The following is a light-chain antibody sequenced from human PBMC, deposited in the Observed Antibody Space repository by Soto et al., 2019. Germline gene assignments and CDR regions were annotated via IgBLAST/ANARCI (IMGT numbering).Light chain of an antibody. CDR2: EVS. J-gene: IGLJ1*01. CDR3: SSYTTSRTYV. V-gene: IGLV2-14*01. Sequence: QSALTQPASVSGSPGQSITISCTGTSSDVGVYNYVSWYQQHPGKAPQLMIYEVSNRPSGVSNRFSGSKSGNTASLTISGLQAEDEADYYCSSYTTSRTYVFGTGTKVTVL. CDR1: SSDVGVYNY.